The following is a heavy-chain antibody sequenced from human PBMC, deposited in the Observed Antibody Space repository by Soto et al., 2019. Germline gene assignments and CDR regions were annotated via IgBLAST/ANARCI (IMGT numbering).Heavy chain of an antibody. Sequence: QVQLVESGGGVVQPGRSLRLSCAASGFTYSTYTMHWVRQAPGKGLEWVAVISYDGNNKFYADSVKGRFTISRDSTKQTLYLQMNSRKTEDTGMYYCARDGVSSAEYCLNYGTHFDYWGPGALGT. V-gene: IGHV3-30-3*01. CDR1: GFTYSTYT. CDR3: ARDGVSSAEYCLNYGTHFDY. J-gene: IGHJ4*02. D-gene: IGHD2-21*01. CDR2: ISYDGNNK.